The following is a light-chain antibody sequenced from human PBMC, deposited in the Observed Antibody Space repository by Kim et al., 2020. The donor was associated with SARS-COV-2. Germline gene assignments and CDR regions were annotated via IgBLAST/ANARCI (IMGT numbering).Light chain of an antibody. CDR2: AAS. V-gene: IGKV1-16*02. J-gene: IGKJ1*01. CDR1: QDIDNF. CDR3: QQYNSYPWT. Sequence: ASIGDRVIITCRASQDIDNFLAWFQQKPGRAPNPLIHAASSLQSGVPSKFTGSGSGTEFTLTISSLQPEDVATYYCQQYNSYPWTFGQGTKVDIK.